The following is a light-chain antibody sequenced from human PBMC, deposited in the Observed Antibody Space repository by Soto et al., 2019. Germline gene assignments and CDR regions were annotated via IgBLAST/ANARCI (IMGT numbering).Light chain of an antibody. J-gene: IGKJ4*01. Sequence: DGQMSQCPSSLAACVGDRVTITCRASHGINNWLAWYQQKSEKAPKSLIFDASSLQSGVPSRFSGSGSGTDFTLTISSLQPEDFATYYCQQYNSYPLTFGGGTKVDIK. CDR2: DAS. CDR1: HGINNW. CDR3: QQYNSYPLT. V-gene: IGKV1D-16*01.